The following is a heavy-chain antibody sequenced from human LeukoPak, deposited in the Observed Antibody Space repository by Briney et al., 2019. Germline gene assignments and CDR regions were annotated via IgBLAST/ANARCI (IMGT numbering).Heavy chain of an antibody. CDR2: ISGSGGST. CDR3: TKVYTYSYGSGNYYGHYYGMDV. Sequence: GGSLRLSCAASGFTFSNYAMNWVRQAPGKGLEWVSGISGSGGSTYYADSVKGRFTTSRDNSKSALYLQMNSLRAEDTAVYYCTKVYTYSYGSGNYYGHYYGMDVWGQGTTVTVSS. J-gene: IGHJ6*02. CDR1: GFTFSNYA. V-gene: IGHV3-23*01. D-gene: IGHD3-10*01.